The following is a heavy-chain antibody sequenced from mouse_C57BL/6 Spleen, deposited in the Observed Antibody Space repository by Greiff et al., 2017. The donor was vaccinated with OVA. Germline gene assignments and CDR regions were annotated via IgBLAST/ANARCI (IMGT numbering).Heavy chain of an antibody. CDR2: IDPEDGET. CDR3: ARARRSITTVVATGYFDV. J-gene: IGHJ1*03. V-gene: IGHV14-2*01. CDR1: GFNIKDYY. D-gene: IGHD1-1*01. Sequence: VQLKESGAELVKPGASVKLSCTASGFNIKDYYMHWVKQRTEQGLEWIGRIDPEDGETKYAPKFQGKATITADTSSNTAYLQLSSLTSEDTAVYDCARARRSITTVVATGYFDVWGTGTTVTVSS.